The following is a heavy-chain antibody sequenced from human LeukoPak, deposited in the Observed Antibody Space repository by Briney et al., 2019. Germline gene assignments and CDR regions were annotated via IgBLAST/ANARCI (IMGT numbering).Heavy chain of an antibody. D-gene: IGHD3-16*02. V-gene: IGHV3-21*01. Sequence: PGGSLRLSCAASGFTFSSYSMNWVRQAPGKGLEWVSSISSSSSYIYYADSVKGRFTISRDNAKNSLYLQMNSLRAEDTAVYYCASCPFYDYVWGSYRSPDAFDIWGQGTKVTVSS. CDR3: ASCPFYDYVWGSYRSPDAFDI. J-gene: IGHJ3*02. CDR1: GFTFSSYS. CDR2: ISSSSSYI.